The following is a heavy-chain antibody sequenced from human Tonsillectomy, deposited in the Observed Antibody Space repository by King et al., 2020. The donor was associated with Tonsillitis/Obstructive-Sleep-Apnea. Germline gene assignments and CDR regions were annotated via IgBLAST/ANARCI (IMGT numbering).Heavy chain of an antibody. V-gene: IGHV3-48*03. D-gene: IGHD2-2*01. CDR3: ARRYCSSTSCLLDY. CDR2: ISSSGSTI. CDR1: GFTFSSYE. J-gene: IGHJ4*01. Sequence: EVQLVESGGGLVQPGGSLRLSCAASGFTFSSYEMNWVRQAPGKGLEWVSYISSSGSTIYSADSVKGRFTISRDNAKNSLYLQMNSLRAEDTAVYYCARRYCSSTSCLLDYWGHGTLVTVSS.